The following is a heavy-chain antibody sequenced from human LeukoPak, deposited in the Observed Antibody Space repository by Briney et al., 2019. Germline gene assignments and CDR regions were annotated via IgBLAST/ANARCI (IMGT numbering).Heavy chain of an antibody. CDR3: ARVGPTRSDFDY. CDR2: IFSGGST. V-gene: IGHV3-53*01. CDR1: GFIFSSNY. J-gene: IGHJ4*02. D-gene: IGHD1-26*01. Sequence: GGSLRLSCAASGFIFSSNYMTWVRQAPGKGLEWVSVIFSGGSTYYADSVKGRVTISRDNSKNTLYLQMNNLGGEDTAVYYCARVGPTRSDFDYWGQGTLVTVSS.